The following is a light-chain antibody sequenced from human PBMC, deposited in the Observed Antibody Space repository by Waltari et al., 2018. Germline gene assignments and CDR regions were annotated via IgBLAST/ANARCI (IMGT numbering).Light chain of an antibody. J-gene: IGKJ3*01. CDR3: KQALQTPFS. Sequence: DIVMTQSPLSLPVTPGEXAPISCRSXESLMQANGCNDLDWYLQKPGQSPQLLIYLGSKCGSGVPDRFSCSGCGTDITLKISIVEVEHVGFDSCKQALQTPFSFGPGTKVDIK. V-gene: IGKV2-28*01. CDR2: LGS. CDR1: ESLMQANGCND.